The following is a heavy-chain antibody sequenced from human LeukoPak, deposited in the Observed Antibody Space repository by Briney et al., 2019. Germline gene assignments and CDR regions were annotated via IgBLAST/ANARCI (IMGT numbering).Heavy chain of an antibody. V-gene: IGHV3-74*01. CDR2: INSDGSST. CDR3: ARELVRGVIHYYYYGMDV. CDR1: GFTFSSYW. J-gene: IGHJ6*02. Sequence: GGSLRLSCAASGFTFSSYWMHWARQAPGKGLVWVSRINSDGSSTSYADSVKGRFTISRDNAKNTLYLQMNSLRAEDTAVYYCARELVRGVIHYYYYGMDVWGQGTTVTVSS. D-gene: IGHD3-10*01.